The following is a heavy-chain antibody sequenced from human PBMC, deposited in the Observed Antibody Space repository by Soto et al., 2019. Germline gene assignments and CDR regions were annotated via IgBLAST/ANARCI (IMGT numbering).Heavy chain of an antibody. V-gene: IGHV4-59*01. Sequence: SETLSLTCTVSGGSISSYYWSWIRQPPGKGLEWIGYIYYSGSTNYNPSLKSRVTISVDTSKNQFSLKLSSVTAADTAVYYCAREFSSGWGFDYWGQGTLVTVSS. CDR3: AREFSSGWGFDY. J-gene: IGHJ4*02. CDR1: GGSISSYY. D-gene: IGHD6-19*01. CDR2: IYYSGST.